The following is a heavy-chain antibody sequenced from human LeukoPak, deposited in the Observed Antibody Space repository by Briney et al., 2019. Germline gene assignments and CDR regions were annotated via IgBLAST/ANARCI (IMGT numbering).Heavy chain of an antibody. CDR3: TRGASGYGNFDY. CDR1: GFSVGGYW. D-gene: IGHD5-12*01. CDR2: INSDGSSI. J-gene: IGHJ4*02. Sequence: GGSLRLSCAASGFSVGGYWMHWVRQGPGMGLAWVSRINSDGSSISYADSVKGRFSISRDNAKNTLYLQMNSLRAEDTAVYYCTRGASGYGNFDYWGQGTLVTVSS. V-gene: IGHV3-74*01.